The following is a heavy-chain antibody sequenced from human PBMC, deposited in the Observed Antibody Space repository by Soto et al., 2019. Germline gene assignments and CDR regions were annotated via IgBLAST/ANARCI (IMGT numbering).Heavy chain of an antibody. J-gene: IGHJ6*02. CDR3: ARRAFCGGDCTARPQDYYGMDV. CDR1: GYSFTSYW. V-gene: IGHV5-51*01. Sequence: GESLKISCKGSGYSFTSYWIGWVRQMPGKGLEWMGIIYPGDSDTRYSPSFQGQVTISADKSITTAYLQWSSLKASDTAIYYCARRAFCGGDCTARPQDYYGMDVWGQGTEVTVSS. CDR2: IYPGDSDT. D-gene: IGHD2-21*02.